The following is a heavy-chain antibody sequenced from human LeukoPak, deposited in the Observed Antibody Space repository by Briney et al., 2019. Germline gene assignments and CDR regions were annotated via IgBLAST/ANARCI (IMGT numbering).Heavy chain of an antibody. J-gene: IGHJ4*02. CDR1: GGSISSSSYY. CDR3: ARRSSSSPFDY. V-gene: IGHV4-39*01. D-gene: IGHD6-13*01. Sequence: PSETLSLTCTVSGGSISSSSYYWGWIRQPPGKGLEWIGSIYYSGSTYYNPSLKSRVTISVDTSKNQFSLKLSSVTAADMAVYYCARRSSSSPFDYWGQGTLVTVSS. CDR2: IYYSGST.